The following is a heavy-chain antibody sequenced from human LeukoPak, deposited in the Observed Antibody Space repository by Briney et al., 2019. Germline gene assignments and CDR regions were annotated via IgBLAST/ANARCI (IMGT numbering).Heavy chain of an antibody. D-gene: IGHD6-13*01. CDR2: IEYDGSDK. V-gene: IGHV3-30*02. Sequence: GGSLRLSCAASGFIFTSYGMHWVRQAPGKGLDWVTFIEYDGSDKHYADSVKGRFTISRDHSQNTLYLQMNSLRVEDTAVYYCATDGPYKCSSSWFVRDWFDPWGQGTLVTVSS. CDR3: ATDGPYKCSSSWFVRDWFDP. J-gene: IGHJ5*02. CDR1: GFIFTSYG.